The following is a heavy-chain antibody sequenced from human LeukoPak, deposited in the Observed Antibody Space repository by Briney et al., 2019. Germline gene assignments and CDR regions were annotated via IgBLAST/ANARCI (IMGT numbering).Heavy chain of an antibody. CDR3: ARDYADYVGYFFFDY. D-gene: IGHD4-17*01. V-gene: IGHV3-23*01. Sequence: GGSLTLSCPASGFTFNNYAMNWLRQAPGKGLDWVASISGGGETTYYADSAKGRFTISRDNSQNTLYLQMNSLRAEDTAVYYCARDYADYVGYFFFDYWGQGTLVTVSS. J-gene: IGHJ4*02. CDR2: ISGGGETT. CDR1: GFTFNNYA.